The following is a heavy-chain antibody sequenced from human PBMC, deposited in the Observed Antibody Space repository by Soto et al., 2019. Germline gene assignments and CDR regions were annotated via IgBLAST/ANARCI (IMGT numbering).Heavy chain of an antibody. J-gene: IGHJ6*02. CDR1: GFTVSSNY. CDR3: ATKGESIVATRTYYYYGMDV. CDR2: IYSGGST. V-gene: IGHV3-53*01. Sequence: GGSLRLSCAASGFTVSSNYMSWVRQAPGKGLEWVSVIYSGGSTYYADSVKGRFTISRDNSKNTLYLQMNSLRAEDTAVYYCATKGESIVATRTYYYYGMDVWGQGTTVTVSS. D-gene: IGHD5-12*01.